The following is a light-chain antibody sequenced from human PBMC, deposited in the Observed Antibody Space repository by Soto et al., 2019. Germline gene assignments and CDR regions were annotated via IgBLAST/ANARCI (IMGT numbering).Light chain of an antibody. Sequence: DIQMTQSPSSLSASVGDRVTITCQASQDISNYLNWYQQKPGKAPKLLIYDASNLETGVPSRFSGSGSGTDFTFTISSLQPEDIATYYCQQYDNLQAEFGGGTKVEIK. CDR1: QDISNY. V-gene: IGKV1-33*01. J-gene: IGKJ4*02. CDR3: QQYDNLQAE. CDR2: DAS.